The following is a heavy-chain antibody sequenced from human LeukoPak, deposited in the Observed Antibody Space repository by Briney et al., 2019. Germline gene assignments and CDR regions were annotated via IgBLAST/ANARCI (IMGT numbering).Heavy chain of an antibody. CDR2: IYYSGST. CDR3: ARQAGLKVGATGMDV. V-gene: IGHV4-61*08. CDR1: GGSISSGGYY. D-gene: IGHD1-26*01. J-gene: IGHJ6*02. Sequence: PSETLSLTCTVSGGSISSGGYYWSWIRQHPGKGLEWIGYIYYSGSTNYNPSLKSRVTISVDTSKNQFSLKLSSVTAADTAVYYCARQAGLKVGATGMDVWGQGTTVTVSS.